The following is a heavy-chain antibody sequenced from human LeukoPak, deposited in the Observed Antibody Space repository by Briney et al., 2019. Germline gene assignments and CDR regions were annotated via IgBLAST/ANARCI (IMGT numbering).Heavy chain of an antibody. J-gene: IGHJ4*02. Sequence: KTSETLSLTCTVSGDSISNHYWSWIRQSPGMGLEWIGYISYNGSTSYNPSLRSRVTISGDTSKNHFSLKLSSVTAADTALYYCARDSYYGSASSHLDYWGQGTLVTVSS. V-gene: IGHV4-59*11. D-gene: IGHD3-10*01. CDR1: GDSISNHY. CDR2: ISYNGST. CDR3: ARDSYYGSASSHLDY.